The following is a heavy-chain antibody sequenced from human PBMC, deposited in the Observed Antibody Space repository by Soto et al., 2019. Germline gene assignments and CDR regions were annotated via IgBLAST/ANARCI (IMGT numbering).Heavy chain of an antibody. CDR3: AKFFHGY. CDR2: ITRSGDYT. V-gene: IGHV3-23*01. D-gene: IGHD3-3*01. CDR1: GFTFSSYA. J-gene: IGHJ4*02. Sequence: GGSLRLSCAASGFTFSSYAMTWVRQAPGKGLEWVSIITRSGDYTYYADSVKGRFTISRDNSKNTLYLQMNSLRAEDTAVYYSAKFFHGYWGQGTLVTVSS.